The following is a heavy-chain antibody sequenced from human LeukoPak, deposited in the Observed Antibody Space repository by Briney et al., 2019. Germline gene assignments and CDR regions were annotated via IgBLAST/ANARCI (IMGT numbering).Heavy chain of an antibody. D-gene: IGHD2-15*01. V-gene: IGHV1-69*13. J-gene: IGHJ4*02. CDR2: IIPIFGTA. CDR1: GGTFSSYA. Sequence: RVASVKVSCKASGGTFSSYAISWVRQAPGQGLEWMGGIIPIFGTANYAQKFQGRVTITADESTSTAYMELSSLRSEDTAVYYCASISRRVSWLFDYWGQGTLVTVSS. CDR3: ASISRRVSWLFDY.